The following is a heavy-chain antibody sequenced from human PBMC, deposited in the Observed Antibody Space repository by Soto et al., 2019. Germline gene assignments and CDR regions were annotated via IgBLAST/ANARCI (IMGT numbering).Heavy chain of an antibody. J-gene: IGHJ6*03. CDR2: ISAYNGNT. CDR1: GYTFTSYG. CDR3: ARDRGNYDFWSGYYTRPADYYYYYMDV. D-gene: IGHD3-3*01. Sequence: ASVKVSCKASGYTFTSYGISWVRQAPGQELEWMGWISAYNGNTNYAQKLQGRVTMTTDTSTSTAYMELRSLRSDDTAVYYCARDRGNYDFWSGYYTRPADYYYYYMDVWGKGTTVTVSS. V-gene: IGHV1-18*01.